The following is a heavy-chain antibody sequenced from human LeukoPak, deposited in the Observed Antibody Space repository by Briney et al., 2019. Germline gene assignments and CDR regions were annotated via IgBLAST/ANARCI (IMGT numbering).Heavy chain of an antibody. J-gene: IGHJ6*03. D-gene: IGHD2-2*01. CDR1: GFTFSSYA. V-gene: IGHV3-64*01. CDR2: ISSNGGST. CDR3: ARDVSRRVNYYYYMDV. Sequence: GGSLRLSCAASGFTFSSYAMHWVRQALGKGLEYVSAISSNGGSTYYANSVKGRFTISRDNSKNTLYLQMGSLRAEDMAVYYCARDVSRRVNYYYYMDVWGKGTTVTVSS.